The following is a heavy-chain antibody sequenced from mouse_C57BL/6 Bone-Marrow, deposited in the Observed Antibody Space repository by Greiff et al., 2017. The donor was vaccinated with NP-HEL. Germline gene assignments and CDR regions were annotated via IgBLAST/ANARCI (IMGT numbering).Heavy chain of an antibody. CDR2: INPNYGTT. D-gene: IGHD1-1*01. CDR1: GYSFTDYH. CDR3: ERIYYGSSHYWYFDV. V-gene: IGHV1-39*01. Sequence: EVQLQQSGPELVKPGASVKISCKASGYSFTDYHMNWVKQSNGKSLEWIGVINPNYGTTSYNQKFKGKATLTVDQSSSTAYMQLISLTSEDSAVYYCERIYYGSSHYWYFDVWGTGTTVTVSA. J-gene: IGHJ1*03.